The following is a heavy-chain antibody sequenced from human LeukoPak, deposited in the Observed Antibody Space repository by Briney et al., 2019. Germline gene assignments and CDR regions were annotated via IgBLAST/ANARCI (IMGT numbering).Heavy chain of an antibody. V-gene: IGHV3-7*03. Sequence: GGSLRLSCAASGFTFSSYWMSWVRQAPGKGLEWVANIKQDGSEKYYVDSVKGRFTISRDNAKNSLYLQMNSLRAEDTAVYYCARDSEYSSGWSPPYYFDYWGQGTLVTVSS. D-gene: IGHD6-19*01. CDR3: ARDSEYSSGWSPPYYFDY. J-gene: IGHJ4*02. CDR1: GFTFSSYW. CDR2: IKQDGSEK.